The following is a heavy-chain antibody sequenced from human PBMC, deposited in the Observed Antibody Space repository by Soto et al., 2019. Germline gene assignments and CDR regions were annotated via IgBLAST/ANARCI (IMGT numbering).Heavy chain of an antibody. Sequence: QVQLQESGPGLVKPSQTLSLTCTVSGGSISSGDYYWSWIRQPPGKRLEWIGYIYYSGSTYYNPSLKSRVXIXXDTSKHQFSLKLSSVTAADTAVYYCARAAPVVTDVWGQGTTVTVSS. CDR3: ARAAPVVTDV. J-gene: IGHJ6*02. CDR2: IYYSGST. D-gene: IGHD3-22*01. CDR1: GGSISSGDYY. V-gene: IGHV4-30-4*01.